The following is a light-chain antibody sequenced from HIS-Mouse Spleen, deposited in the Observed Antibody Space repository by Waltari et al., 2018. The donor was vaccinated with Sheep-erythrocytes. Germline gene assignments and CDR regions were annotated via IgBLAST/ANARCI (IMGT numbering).Light chain of an antibody. J-gene: IGLJ1*01. CDR1: SRDVRGFNF. CDR2: DVS. Sequence: QSALPQPRSVSGSPGQSVTISCTGTSRDVRGFNFVPWYQQHPGKAPKLMIYDVSKRPSGVPDRFSGSKSGNTASLTISGLQAEDEADYYCCSYAGSYNHVFATGTKVTVL. CDR3: CSYAGSYNHV. V-gene: IGLV2-11*01.